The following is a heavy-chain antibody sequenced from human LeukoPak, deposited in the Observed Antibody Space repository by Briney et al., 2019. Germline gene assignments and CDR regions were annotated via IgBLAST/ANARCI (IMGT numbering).Heavy chain of an antibody. CDR2: ISAYNGNT. J-gene: IGHJ4*02. CDR3: AKWYSSGWYSEDYFYY. D-gene: IGHD6-19*01. CDR1: GYTFTSYG. Sequence: ASVKVSCKASGYTFTSYGISWVRQAPGQGLEWMGWISAYNGNTNYAQKLQGRVTMTTDTSTSTAYMELRSLRSDDTAVYYCAKWYSSGWYSEDYFYYWGQGTLVTVSS. V-gene: IGHV1-18*01.